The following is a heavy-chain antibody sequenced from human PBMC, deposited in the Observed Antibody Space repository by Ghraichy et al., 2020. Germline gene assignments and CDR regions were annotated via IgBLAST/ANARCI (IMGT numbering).Heavy chain of an antibody. J-gene: IGHJ4*02. V-gene: IGHV3-15*01. Sequence: GGSLRLSCAASGFTFSNAWMSWVRQAPGKGLEWVGRIKSKTGGGTTDYAAPVKGRFTISKDDSKNTLYLQMNSLKTEDTAVYYCTTEVGATVYYFDYWGQGTLVTVSS. D-gene: IGHD1-26*01. CDR2: IKSKTGGGTT. CDR1: GFTFSNAW. CDR3: TTEVGATVYYFDY.